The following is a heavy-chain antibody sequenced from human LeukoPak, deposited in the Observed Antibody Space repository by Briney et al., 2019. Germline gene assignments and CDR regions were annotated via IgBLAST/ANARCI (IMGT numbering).Heavy chain of an antibody. D-gene: IGHD2-21*02. Sequence: ASVKVSCKASGHSINGNHMHWVRQAPGQGLEWMGWINPNSGGTNYAQKFRGRVIMTRDTSISTAYMELSRLGSDDTAVYYCATRPCTDIIESIVGNCYFLDYWGQGTLVTVSS. CDR3: ATRPCTDIIESIVGNCYFLDY. J-gene: IGHJ4*02. CDR2: INPNSGGT. V-gene: IGHV1-2*02. CDR1: GHSINGNH.